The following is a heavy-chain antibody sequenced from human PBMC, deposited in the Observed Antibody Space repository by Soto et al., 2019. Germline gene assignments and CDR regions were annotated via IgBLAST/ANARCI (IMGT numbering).Heavy chain of an antibody. CDR1: GCNFSSYS. V-gene: IGHV3-72*01. CDR2: IRDKHMGYTT. D-gene: IGHD6-19*01. CDR3: ARPRSSAWSDTYFVY. J-gene: IGHJ4*02. Sequence: GGSQRLRYAASGCNFSSYSIGWIRKATGKGLEWVGRIRDKHMGYTTEYAASVKGRFTISRDDSKNSLFLQLNSLKTEDTAVYYCARPRSSAWSDTYFVYWGQGALVTVSS.